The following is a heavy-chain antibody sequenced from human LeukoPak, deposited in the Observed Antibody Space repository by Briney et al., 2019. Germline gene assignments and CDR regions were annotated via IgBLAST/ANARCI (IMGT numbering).Heavy chain of an antibody. D-gene: IGHD6-13*01. J-gene: IGHJ4*02. V-gene: IGHV3-30*02. CDR3: ARDTDSRNWNGLFDY. CDR1: GFTFSAYG. Sequence: PGGSLRLSCAASGFTFSAYGMHWVRQAPGKGLEWVAFIHYDGTITYYADSVKGRFTISRDSSKNTLFLQMNSLGAEDTAVYYCARDTDSRNWNGLFDYWGQGTLVTVSP. CDR2: IHYDGTIT.